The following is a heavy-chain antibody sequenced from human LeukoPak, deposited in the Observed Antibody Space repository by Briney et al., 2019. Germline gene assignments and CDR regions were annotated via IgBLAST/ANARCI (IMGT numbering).Heavy chain of an antibody. CDR3: ARAGYGDYGSDY. CDR2: IIPIFGTA. CDR1: GGTFCSYA. D-gene: IGHD4-17*01. Sequence: SVKVSCKASGGTFCSYAISWVRQAPGQGLEWMGGIIPIFGTANYAQKFQGRVTITADKSTSTAYMELSSLRSEDTAVYYCARAGYGDYGSDYWGQGTLVTVSS. J-gene: IGHJ4*02. V-gene: IGHV1-69*06.